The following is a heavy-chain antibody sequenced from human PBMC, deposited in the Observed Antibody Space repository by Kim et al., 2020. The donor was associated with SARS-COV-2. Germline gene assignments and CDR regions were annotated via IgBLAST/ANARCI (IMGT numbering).Heavy chain of an antibody. V-gene: IGHV1-46*01. CDR1: GYTFTSYY. D-gene: IGHD3-3*01. Sequence: ASVKVSCKASGYTFTSYYMHWVRQAPGQGLEWMGIINPSGGSTSYAQKFQGRVTMTRDTSTSTVYMELSSLRSEDTAVYYCAREAGDVTIFGVVILAKEGMDVWGQGTTVTVSS. CDR3: AREAGDVTIFGVVILAKEGMDV. J-gene: IGHJ6*02. CDR2: INPSGGST.